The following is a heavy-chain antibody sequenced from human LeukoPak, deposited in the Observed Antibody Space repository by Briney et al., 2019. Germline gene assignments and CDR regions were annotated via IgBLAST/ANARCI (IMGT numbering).Heavy chain of an antibody. D-gene: IGHD3-22*01. CDR3: ARVWVAYDSSGYYYVHDAFDI. V-gene: IGHV1-8*01. Sequence: ASVKVSCKASGYTFTSYDINWVRQATGQGLEWMGWMNPNSGNTGYAQKFQGRVTMTRNTSTSTAYMELSSLRSEDTAVYYCARVWVAYDSSGYYYVHDAFDIWGQGTMVTVSS. CDR2: MNPNSGNT. CDR1: GYTFTSYD. J-gene: IGHJ3*02.